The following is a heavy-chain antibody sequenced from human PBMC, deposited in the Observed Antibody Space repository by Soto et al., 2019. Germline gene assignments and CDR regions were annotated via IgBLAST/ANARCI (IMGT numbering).Heavy chain of an antibody. Sequence: GGSLRLSCAASGFTFSSYAMHWVRQAPGKGLEWVAVISYDGSNKYYADSVKGRFTISRDNSKNTLYLQMNSLRAEDTAVYYCARDSSGWYPEVYDYWGQGTLVTVSS. J-gene: IGHJ4*02. V-gene: IGHV3-30-3*01. CDR2: ISYDGSNK. CDR3: ARDSSGWYPEVYDY. CDR1: GFTFSSYA. D-gene: IGHD6-19*01.